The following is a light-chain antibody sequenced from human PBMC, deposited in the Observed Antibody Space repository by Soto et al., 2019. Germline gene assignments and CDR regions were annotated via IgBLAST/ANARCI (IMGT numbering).Light chain of an antibody. CDR1: QSVGGN. Sequence: ETVMTQSPVTLSVSPGERATLSCRASQSVGGNVAWYQQKPGQAPRLLLYATSTRATGIPARFSGSGSRTAFTLTISSLQSEDSAVYFCQQYSDWPPYTFGQGTKLEIK. V-gene: IGKV3-15*01. CDR3: QQYSDWPPYT. J-gene: IGKJ2*01. CDR2: ATS.